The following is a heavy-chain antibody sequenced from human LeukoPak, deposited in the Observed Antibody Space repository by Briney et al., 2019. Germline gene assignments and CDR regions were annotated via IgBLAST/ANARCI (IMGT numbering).Heavy chain of an antibody. CDR2: ISGSGGST. CDR3: AKTPWTIIAVAGTAGWFDP. V-gene: IGHV3-23*01. J-gene: IGHJ5*02. D-gene: IGHD6-19*01. Sequence: SGGSLRLSCAASGFTFSSYAMSWVRQAPGKGLEWVPAISGSGGSTYYADSVKGRFTISRDNSKNTLYLQMNSLRAEDTAVYYCAKTPWTIIAVAGTAGWFDPWGQGTLVTVSS. CDR1: GFTFSSYA.